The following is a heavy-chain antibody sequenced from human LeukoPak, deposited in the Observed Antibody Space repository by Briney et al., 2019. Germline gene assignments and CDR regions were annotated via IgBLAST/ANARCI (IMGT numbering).Heavy chain of an antibody. J-gene: IGHJ4*02. CDR2: ISWNSGSI. CDR1: GFTFDDYA. D-gene: IGHD3-22*01. V-gene: IGHV3-9*03. CDR3: AKAGGSGYYYDY. Sequence: PGGSLRLSCAASGFTFDDYAMHWVRQAPGKGLEWVSGISWNSGSIGYADSVKGRFTISRDNAKNSLYLQMNSLRAEDMALYYCAKAGGSGYYYDYWGQGTLVTVSS.